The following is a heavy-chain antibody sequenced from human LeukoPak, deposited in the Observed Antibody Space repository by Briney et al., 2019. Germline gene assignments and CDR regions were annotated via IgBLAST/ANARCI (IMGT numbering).Heavy chain of an antibody. CDR2: INPSGGST. CDR1: GYTFTSYY. J-gene: IGHJ6*04. CDR3: AREDNCSSTSCYYGMDV. Sequence: GASVKVSCKASGYTFTSYYMHWVRQAPGQGLEWMGIINPSGGSTSYAQKFQGRVTMTRDTSTSTVYMELSSLRSEDTAVCYCAREDNCSSTSCYYGMDVWGKGTTVTVSS. V-gene: IGHV1-46*01. D-gene: IGHD2-2*01.